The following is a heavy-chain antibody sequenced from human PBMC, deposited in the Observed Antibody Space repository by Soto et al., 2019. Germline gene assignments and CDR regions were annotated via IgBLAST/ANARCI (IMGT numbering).Heavy chain of an antibody. D-gene: IGHD3-10*01. J-gene: IGHJ6*03. V-gene: IGHV1-18*01. CDR3: ARAPTRVRGVIPLSTYYYYMDV. Sequence: ASVKVSCKASGYTFTSYGISWVRQAPGQGLEWMGWISAYNGNTNYAQKLQGRVTMTTDTSTSTAYMELSSLRSEDTAVYYCARAPTRVRGVIPLSTYYYYMDVWGKGTTVTVSS. CDR1: GYTFTSYG. CDR2: ISAYNGNT.